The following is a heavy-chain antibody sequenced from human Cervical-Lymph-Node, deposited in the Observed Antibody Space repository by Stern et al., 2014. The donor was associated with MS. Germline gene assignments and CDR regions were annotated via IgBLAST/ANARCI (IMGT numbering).Heavy chain of an antibody. CDR3: ARDAHGDSFDY. V-gene: IGHV1-46*02. D-gene: IGHD4-17*01. Sequence: VKLVQSGAEVKKPGASVKGSCEASGYTFNRYYMHWVRQAPGQGLEWMGMINPSGGTTNYAQNFQGRVTMTRDTSTSTVYMELNSLRSDDTATYYCARDAHGDSFDYWGQGTLVTVSS. CDR1: GYTFNRYY. J-gene: IGHJ4*02. CDR2: INPSGGTT.